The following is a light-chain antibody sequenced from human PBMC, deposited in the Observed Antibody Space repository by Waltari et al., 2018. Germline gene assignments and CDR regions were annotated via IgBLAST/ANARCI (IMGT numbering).Light chain of an antibody. Sequence: EIVMTQSPATLSVSPGERATLSCRARQSVSSNLAWYQQKPGQAPGLLIDGASTRATGIPARFSGSGSGTEFTLTISSLQSEDFAVYYCQQYNNWPPWTFGQGSKVEIK. CDR2: GAS. CDR1: QSVSSN. CDR3: QQYNNWPPWT. V-gene: IGKV3-15*01. J-gene: IGKJ1*01.